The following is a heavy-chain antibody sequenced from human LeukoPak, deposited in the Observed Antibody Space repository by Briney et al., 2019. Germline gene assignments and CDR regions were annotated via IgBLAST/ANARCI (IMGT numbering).Heavy chain of an antibody. Sequence: SETLSLTCAVYGGSFSGYYWSWIRQPPGKGLEWIGEINHSGSTNYNPSLKSRVTISVDTSKNQFSLKLSSVTAADTAVYYCAIRGYCSSTSCYHKDYWGQGTLVTVSS. V-gene: IGHV4-34*01. J-gene: IGHJ4*02. D-gene: IGHD2-2*01. CDR3: AIRGYCSSTSCYHKDY. CDR1: GGSFSGYY. CDR2: INHSGST.